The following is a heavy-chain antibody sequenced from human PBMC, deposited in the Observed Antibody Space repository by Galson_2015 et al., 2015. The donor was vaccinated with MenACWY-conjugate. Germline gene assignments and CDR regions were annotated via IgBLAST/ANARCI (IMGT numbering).Heavy chain of an antibody. Sequence: QSGAEVKKPGESLKISCKGSGYTFTNYWIGWVRQMPGKGLEWMGIIYPGDSDTRYSPSFQGQVTISADKSTNTAYLQWSSLKASDTALYYCARLLEYYFDYWGQGALVTVAS. V-gene: IGHV5-51*01. D-gene: IGHD5-24*01. J-gene: IGHJ4*02. CDR3: ARLLEYYFDY. CDR1: GYTFTNYW. CDR2: IYPGDSDT.